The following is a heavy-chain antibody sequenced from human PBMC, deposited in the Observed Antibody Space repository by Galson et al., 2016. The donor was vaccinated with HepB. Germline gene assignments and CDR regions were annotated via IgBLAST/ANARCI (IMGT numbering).Heavy chain of an antibody. V-gene: IGHV4-59*01. J-gene: IGHJ4*02. CDR2: IFSTGST. Sequence: SETLSLTCTVSGGSISSYYWSWIRQPPGKGLEWIGYIFSTGSTNYNPSLTSRVTISLDTSKKQFSLKLNSVTAADTAVYYCARDREAAGIDYWGQGTLVIVSS. CDR3: ARDREAAGIDY. CDR1: GGSISSYY. D-gene: IGHD6-13*01.